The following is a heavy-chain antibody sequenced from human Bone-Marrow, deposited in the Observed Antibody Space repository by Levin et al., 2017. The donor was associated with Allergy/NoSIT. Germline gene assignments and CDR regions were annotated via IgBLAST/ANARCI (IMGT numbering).Heavy chain of an antibody. CDR3: AHRISGINSGWDNCPFDI. CDR2: IYWDDDK. J-gene: IGHJ3*02. CDR1: GFSLTTSGVG. V-gene: IGHV2-5*02. D-gene: IGHD6-19*01. Sequence: VSGPTLVKPTQTLALTCSFSGFSLTTSGVGVGWVRQPPGKAPEWLAVIYWDDDKRYSPSLKNRLTIIKDTSNNQVILIMTNVDPADTAVYYCAHRISGINSGWDNCPFDIWGQGTLVTVSS.